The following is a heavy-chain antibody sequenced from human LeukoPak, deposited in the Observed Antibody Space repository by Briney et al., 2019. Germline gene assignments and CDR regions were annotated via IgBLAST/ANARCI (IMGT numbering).Heavy chain of an antibody. CDR1: GYTFTSYY. V-gene: IGHV1-46*01. CDR3: ARVAIGVFWSGYHTFDY. Sequence: ASVKVSCKASGYTFTSYYMHWVRQAPGQGLEWMGIINPSGGSTSYAQKFQGRVTMTRDMSTSTVYMELSSLRSEDTAVYYCARVAIGVFWSGYHTFDYWGQGTLVTVSS. CDR2: INPSGGST. D-gene: IGHD3-3*01. J-gene: IGHJ4*02.